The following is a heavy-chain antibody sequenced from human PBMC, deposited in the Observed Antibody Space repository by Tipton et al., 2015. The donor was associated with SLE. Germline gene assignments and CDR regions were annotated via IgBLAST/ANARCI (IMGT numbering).Heavy chain of an antibody. V-gene: IGHV1-69*05. CDR2: IIPILGTE. J-gene: IGHJ4*02. CDR1: GGTFSSNA. Sequence: QLVQSGAEVKKPGSSVKVSCKASGGTFSSNAISWVRQAPGQGLEWMGGIIPILGTENYAQKFQGRVTITTDESTSTAYMDLSSLRDEDSAVYYWASARGVACQLLYHPLDYWGQGTLVTVSS. CDR3: ASARGVACQLLYHPLDY. D-gene: IGHD2-2*02.